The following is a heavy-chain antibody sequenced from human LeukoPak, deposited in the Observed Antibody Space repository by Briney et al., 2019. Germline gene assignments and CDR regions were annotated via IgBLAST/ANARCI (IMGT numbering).Heavy chain of an antibody. Sequence: SETLSLTCTVSGGSISSYYWSWIRQSPGKGLECIGYIHYTGSTNYNPSLKSRVTISVETSKNRFSLKLKSVTAADTAVYYCARGGYYGSGNDFRFDPWGQGTLVTVFS. CDR3: ARGGYYGSGNDFRFDP. D-gene: IGHD3-10*01. CDR2: IHYTGST. CDR1: GGSISSYY. J-gene: IGHJ5*02. V-gene: IGHV4-59*01.